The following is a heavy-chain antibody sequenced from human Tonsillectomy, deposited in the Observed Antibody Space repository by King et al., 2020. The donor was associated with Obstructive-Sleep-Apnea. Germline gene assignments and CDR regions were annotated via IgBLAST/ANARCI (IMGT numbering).Heavy chain of an antibody. CDR2: FYSGGTT. D-gene: IGHD1-26*01. V-gene: IGHV3-66*01. J-gene: IGHJ6*02. CDR1: GFSVSDNY. CDR3: ARAYSRNYFYYGMDV. Sequence: VQLVESGGGLVQPGGSLRLSCAASGFSVSDNYMSWVRQAPGKGLEWVSVFYSGGTTYYTDSLKGRVSISRDNSNNMLYLQMDSLRAEDTGVYYCARAYSRNYFYYGMDVWGQGATVTVSS.